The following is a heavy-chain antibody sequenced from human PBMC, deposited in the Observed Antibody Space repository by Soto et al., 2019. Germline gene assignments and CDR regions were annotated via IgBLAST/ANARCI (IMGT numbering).Heavy chain of an antibody. CDR3: ARAGYS. D-gene: IGHD6-25*01. V-gene: IGHV3-7*01. CDR1: GFTFSNYW. Sequence: EVQLVESGGGLVQPGGSLRLSCAASGFTFSNYWMSWVRQAPGKGLEWVANIKQDGSEKYHVDSVKGRFIIARDNAKNSLYLQMNSLRAEDTAVYYCARAGYSWGQGTLVTVSS. CDR2: IKQDGSEK. J-gene: IGHJ4*02.